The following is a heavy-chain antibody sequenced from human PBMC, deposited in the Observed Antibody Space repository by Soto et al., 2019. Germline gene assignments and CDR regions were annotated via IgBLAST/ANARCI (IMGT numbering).Heavy chain of an antibody. CDR2: ISGSGDTT. J-gene: IGHJ4*02. CDR3: AKEQDRYYFDSSAYPTDY. D-gene: IGHD3-22*01. CDR1: GFTFSSYA. Sequence: EVQLLESGGDLVQPGGSLKLSCAASGFTFSSYAMSWVRQAPGKGLEWVSSISGSGDTTYYADSVKGRFTISRDNSKNTLYLKMNSLRAEDTAVYSCAKEQDRYYFDSSAYPTDYWGQGTLVTVSP. V-gene: IGHV3-23*01.